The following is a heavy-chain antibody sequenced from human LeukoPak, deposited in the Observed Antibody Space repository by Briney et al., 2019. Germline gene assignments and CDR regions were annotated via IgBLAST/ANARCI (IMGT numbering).Heavy chain of an antibody. CDR3: ARVSLWFGELYYFDY. CDR1: GGTFSSYA. CDR2: IIPIFGTA. Sequence: ASVKVSCKASGGTFSSYAISWVRQAPGQGLEWMGGIIPIFGTANYAQKFQGRVTITADESTSTAYMELSSLRSEDTAMYYCARVSLWFGELYYFDYWGQGTLVTVSS. D-gene: IGHD3-10*01. V-gene: IGHV1-69*13. J-gene: IGHJ4*02.